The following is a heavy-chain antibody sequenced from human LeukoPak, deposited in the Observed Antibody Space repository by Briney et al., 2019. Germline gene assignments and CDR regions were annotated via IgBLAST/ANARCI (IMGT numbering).Heavy chain of an antibody. V-gene: IGHV1-8*03. J-gene: IGHJ6*03. CDR2: MNPNSGNT. Sequence: AAVNVSCQASGYTFNGYDINWVRQATGQELEWMGWMNPNSGNTGYAQKFQGRVTITRNTSISTACMELSSLRSEDTAVYYCARGLITMVRGVIITGYYYYMDVWGKGTTVTVSS. CDR3: ARGLITMVRGVIITGYYYYMDV. D-gene: IGHD3-10*01. CDR1: GYTFNGYD.